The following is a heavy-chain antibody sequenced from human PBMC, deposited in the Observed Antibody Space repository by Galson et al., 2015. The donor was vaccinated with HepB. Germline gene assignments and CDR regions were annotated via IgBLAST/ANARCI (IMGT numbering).Heavy chain of an antibody. CDR1: GFTFSSYW. V-gene: IGHV3-7*03. Sequence: SLRLSCAASGFTFSSYWMSWVRQAPGKGLEWVANIKQDGSEKYYVDSVKGRFAISRDNAKNSLYLQMNSLRAEDTAVYYCARDAWSGSYYPQHFDYWGQGTLVTVSS. J-gene: IGHJ4*02. D-gene: IGHD1-26*01. CDR3: ARDAWSGSYYPQHFDY. CDR2: IKQDGSEK.